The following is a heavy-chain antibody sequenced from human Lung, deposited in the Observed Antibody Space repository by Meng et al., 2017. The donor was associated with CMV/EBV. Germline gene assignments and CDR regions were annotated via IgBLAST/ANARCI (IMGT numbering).Heavy chain of an antibody. V-gene: IGHV4-59*01. CDR2: IYYSGST. J-gene: IGHJ4*02. D-gene: IGHD2-15*01. CDR3: ARAPRYCSGGSCYSEWSFDY. Sequence: GSXRLSCTVSGGSISSYYWSWIRQPPGKGLEWIGYIYYSGSTNYNPSLKSRVTISVDTSKNQFSLKLSSVTAADTAVYYCARAPRYCSGGSCYSEWSFDYWGQGTLVTVSS. CDR1: GGSISSYY.